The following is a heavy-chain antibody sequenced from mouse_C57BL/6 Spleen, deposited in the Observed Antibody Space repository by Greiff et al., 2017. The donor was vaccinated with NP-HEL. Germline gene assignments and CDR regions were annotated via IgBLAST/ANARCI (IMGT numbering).Heavy chain of an antibody. V-gene: IGHV1-7*01. CDR1: GYTFTSYW. J-gene: IGHJ2*01. CDR2: INPSSGYT. CDR3: ARSPGKDVYPFDY. D-gene: IGHD1-1*01. Sequence: VQLQQSGAELVKPGASVKLSCKASGYTFTSYWMPWVKQRPGQGLEWIGYINPSSGYTKYNQKLKDKATLTADKSSSTAYLPLSSLTYEDSAVYYCARSPGKDVYPFDYWGQGTTLTVSS.